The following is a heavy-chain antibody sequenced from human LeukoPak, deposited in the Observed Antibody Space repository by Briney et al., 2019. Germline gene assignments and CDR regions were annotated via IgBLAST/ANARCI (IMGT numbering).Heavy chain of an antibody. CDR1: GFTFTSYD. J-gene: IGHJ2*01. V-gene: IGHV3-23*01. CDR3: ARVTGYWYFDL. CDR2: LSGSGGTT. Sequence: GGSLRLSCAASGFTFTSYDMSWVRQAPGKGLEWVLALSGSGGTTYADSVKGRFTISRDSSKNTLYLQMNSLRAEDTAIYYCARVTGYWYFDLWGRGTLVTVSS. D-gene: IGHD3-9*01.